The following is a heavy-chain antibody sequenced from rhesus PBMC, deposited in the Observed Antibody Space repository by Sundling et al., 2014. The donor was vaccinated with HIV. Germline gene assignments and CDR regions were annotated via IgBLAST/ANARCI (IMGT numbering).Heavy chain of an antibody. CDR2: IYGNSAST. D-gene: IGHD3-34*01. CDR1: GGSISSSNW. J-gene: IGHJ6*01. V-gene: IGHV4-65*02. CDR3: AAGSWGDYYPIYGLDS. Sequence: QVQLQESGPGLVKPSETLSLTCAVSGGSISSSNWWSWIRQPPGKGLEWIGNIYGNSASTYYNPSLKNRVTISKDTSKNQFSLKLSSVTAADTAVYYCAAGSWGDYYPIYGLDSWGQGVVVTVSS.